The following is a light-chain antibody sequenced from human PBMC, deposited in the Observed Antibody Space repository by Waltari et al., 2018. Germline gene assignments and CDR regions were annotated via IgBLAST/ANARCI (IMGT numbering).Light chain of an antibody. Sequence: QSALTQPPSVSGSPGQSVAISCPGTSSDVGSYHRVPWYQQPPDTAPKLIIYEVSDRPSGVPDRFSGSKSANTAFLTISGLQAEDEADYFCSSYTSSSTWVFGTGTKVTVL. CDR1: SSDVGSYHR. V-gene: IGLV2-18*02. CDR3: SSYTSSSTWV. CDR2: EVS. J-gene: IGLJ1*01.